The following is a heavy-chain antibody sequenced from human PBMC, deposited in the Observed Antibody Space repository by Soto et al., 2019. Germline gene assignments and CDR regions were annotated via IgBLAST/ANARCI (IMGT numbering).Heavy chain of an antibody. V-gene: IGHV3-23*01. J-gene: IGHJ4*02. CDR1: GFTFSSYA. CDR3: AKDRVVVVAVFDY. CDR2: ISGSGGST. Sequence: EVQLLESGGGLVQPGGSLRLSCAASGFTFSSYAMSWVRQAPGKGLEWVSAISGSGGSTYYADSVKGRFTISRDNSKNKLYLQMNSLRAEDTAVYYCAKDRVVVVAVFDYWGQGTLVTVSS. D-gene: IGHD2-15*01.